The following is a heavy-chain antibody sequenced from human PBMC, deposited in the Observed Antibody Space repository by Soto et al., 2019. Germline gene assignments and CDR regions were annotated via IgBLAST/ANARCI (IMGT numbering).Heavy chain of an antibody. J-gene: IGHJ4*02. CDR1: GGFISSGGYY. CDR2: IYYSGST. V-gene: IGHV4-61*08. CDR3: ARANWYSEY. D-gene: IGHD7-27*01. Sequence: SETLSLTCTVSGGFISSGGYYWSWIRQHPGKGLEWIGYIYYSGSTYYNPSLKSRVTISVDTSKNQFSLNLTSLTAADTAIYYCARANWYSEYWGQGTLVTVSS.